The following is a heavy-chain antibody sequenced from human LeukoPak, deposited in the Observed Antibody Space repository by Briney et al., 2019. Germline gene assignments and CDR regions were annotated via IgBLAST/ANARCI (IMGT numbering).Heavy chain of an antibody. V-gene: IGHV1-18*01. Sequence: ASVKVSCKASGYTFTSYGISWVRQAPGQGLEWMGWISAYNGNTNYAQKLQGRVTMTTDTSTSTAYMELRRLRSDDTAVYYCARDPFGGSPFDYWGQGTLVTVSS. CDR2: ISAYNGNT. J-gene: IGHJ4*02. CDR3: ARDPFGGSPFDY. CDR1: GYTFTSYG. D-gene: IGHD1-26*01.